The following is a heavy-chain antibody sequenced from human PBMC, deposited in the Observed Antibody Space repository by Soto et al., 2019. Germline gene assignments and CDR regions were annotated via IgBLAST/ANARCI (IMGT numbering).Heavy chain of an antibody. CDR3: ARSVAVPGAHIDY. CDR1: GGSISGSY. J-gene: IGHJ4*02. Sequence: SEILSLTCSVSGGSISGSYWGWIRQSPGKGLEWLGYVYYTGSTNYSPSLRSRVSISVDTSKNEFSLRLSSVTAADTAVYFCARSVAVPGAHIDYWGQGTQVTVSS. D-gene: IGHD6-19*01. CDR2: VYYTGST. V-gene: IGHV4-59*01.